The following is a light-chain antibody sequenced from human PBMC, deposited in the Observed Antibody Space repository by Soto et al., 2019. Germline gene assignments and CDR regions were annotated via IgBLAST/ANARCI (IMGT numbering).Light chain of an antibody. Sequence: EIVLQQSPATLSLSPGERATLSCRASQSVSHYLSWYQQKPGRAPRLLIYEASNRATGIPARFGGSGSGTYFTLTISSLEPEDFAVYYCQQRSNWPSAFGGGTKVDIK. CDR2: EAS. CDR1: QSVSHY. CDR3: QQRSNWPSA. J-gene: IGKJ4*01. V-gene: IGKV3-11*01.